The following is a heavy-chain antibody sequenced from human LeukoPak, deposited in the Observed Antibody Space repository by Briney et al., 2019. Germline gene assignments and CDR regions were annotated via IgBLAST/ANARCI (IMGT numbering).Heavy chain of an antibody. Sequence: PGGSLRLSCAASGFTFSSYSMNWVRQAPGKGLEWVSSISSSSSYIYYADSVKGRFTISRDNSKNTLYLQMNSLRAEDTAVYYCAKAGDYDYIWGSYRIFDYWGQGTLVTVSS. D-gene: IGHD3-16*02. CDR1: GFTFSSYS. V-gene: IGHV3-21*04. CDR2: ISSSSSYI. CDR3: AKAGDYDYIWGSYRIFDY. J-gene: IGHJ4*02.